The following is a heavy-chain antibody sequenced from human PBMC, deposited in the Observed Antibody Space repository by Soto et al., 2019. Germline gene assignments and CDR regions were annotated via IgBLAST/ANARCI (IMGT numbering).Heavy chain of an antibody. CDR1: GFTFSSYW. V-gene: IGHV3-7*02. J-gene: IGHJ5*02. Sequence: GGSLRLSCAASGFTFSSYWMSWVRQAPGKGLEWVANIKQDGSEKYYVDSVKGRFTISRDNAKNSLYLQMNSLRAEDTALYYCERSKATFGKNWFDPWGQGTLVNVSS. CDR3: ERSKATFGKNWFDP. D-gene: IGHD3-16*01. CDR2: IKQDGSEK.